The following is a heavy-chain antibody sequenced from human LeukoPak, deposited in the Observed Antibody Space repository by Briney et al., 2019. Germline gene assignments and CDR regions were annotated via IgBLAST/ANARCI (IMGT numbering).Heavy chain of an antibody. CDR3: ARDPRLRPLDY. J-gene: IGHJ4*02. V-gene: IGHV3-7*01. Sequence: WVANIKQDGSEKYYVDSVKGRFTISRDNAKNSLYLQMNSLRAEDTAVYYCARDPRLRPLDYWGQGTLVTVSS. CDR2: IKQDGSEK. D-gene: IGHD3-3*01.